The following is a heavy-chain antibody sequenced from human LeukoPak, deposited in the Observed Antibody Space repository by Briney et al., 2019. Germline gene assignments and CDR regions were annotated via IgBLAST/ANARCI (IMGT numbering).Heavy chain of an antibody. V-gene: IGHV1-24*01. D-gene: IGHD3-16*01. CDR3: ATAMITFGGVTSPRRYYYYGMDV. CDR1: RYTLTELS. CDR2: FDPEDGET. Sequence: GASVKVSCKVSRYTLTELSMHWVRQAPGKGLEWMGGFDPEDGETIYAQKFQGRVTMTEDTSTDTAYMELSSLRSEDTAVYYCATAMITFGGVTSPRRYYYYGMDVWGQGTTATVSS. J-gene: IGHJ6*02.